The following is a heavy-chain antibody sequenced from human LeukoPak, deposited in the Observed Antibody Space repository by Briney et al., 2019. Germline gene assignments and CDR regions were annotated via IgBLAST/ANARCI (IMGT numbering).Heavy chain of an antibody. CDR3: ANEGSDYDILTGYYNWFDP. CDR1: GGSISSSSYY. Sequence: SETLSLTCTVSGGSISSSSYYWGWIRQPPGKGLEWIGSIYYSGSTYYNPSLKSRVTISVDTSKNQFSLKLSSVTAADTAVYYCANEGSDYDILTGYYNWFDPWGQGTLVTVSS. V-gene: IGHV4-39*01. J-gene: IGHJ5*02. CDR2: IYYSGST. D-gene: IGHD3-9*01.